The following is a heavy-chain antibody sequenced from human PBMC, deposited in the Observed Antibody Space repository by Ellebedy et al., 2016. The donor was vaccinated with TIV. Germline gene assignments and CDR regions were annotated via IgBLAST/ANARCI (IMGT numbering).Heavy chain of an antibody. CDR3: AAGNDGGWFDP. CDR1: GGTFSSSA. CDR2: IIPILAIA. J-gene: IGHJ5*02. V-gene: IGHV1-69*04. D-gene: IGHD1-1*01. Sequence: AASVKVSCKASGGTFSSSAINWVRQAPGQGLEWMGRIIPILAIANYAQKFQGSVTITADKSTSIAYMELRSLRSEDTAVYYSAAGNDGGWFDPWGQGTLVTVSS.